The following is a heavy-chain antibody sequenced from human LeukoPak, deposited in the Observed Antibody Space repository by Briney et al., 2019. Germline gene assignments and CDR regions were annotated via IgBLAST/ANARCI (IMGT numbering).Heavy chain of an antibody. Sequence: GASVKVSCKASGGTFSSYAISWVRQAPGQGLEWMGGIIPIFGTANYAQKFQGRVTITADESTSTAYMELSSLRSEDTAVYYCARGGGDDYGDPQYYFDYWGQGTLVTVSS. CDR1: GGTFSSYA. V-gene: IGHV1-69*13. CDR3: ARGGGDDYGDPQYYFDY. J-gene: IGHJ4*02. CDR2: IIPIFGTA. D-gene: IGHD4-17*01.